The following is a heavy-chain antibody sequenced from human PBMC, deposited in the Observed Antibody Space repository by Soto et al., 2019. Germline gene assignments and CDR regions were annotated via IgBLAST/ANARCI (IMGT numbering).Heavy chain of an antibody. CDR1: GFTFSSCT. J-gene: IGHJ6*02. D-gene: IGHD2-15*01. CDR3: SGCSGGACHQNYGMDV. Sequence: EVHLVESGGGLVKPGGSLRLSCAVSGFTFSSCTMNWVRQAPGKGLEWVSSISPSTSHIYYPDSVKGRFTISRDNAKNSLFLQMKSLRAEDTAVYYCSGCSGGACHQNYGMDVWGQGTTVTVSS. V-gene: IGHV3-21*01. CDR2: ISPSTSHI.